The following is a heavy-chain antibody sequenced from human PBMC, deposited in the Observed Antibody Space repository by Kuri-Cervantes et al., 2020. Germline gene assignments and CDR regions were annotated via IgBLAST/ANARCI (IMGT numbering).Heavy chain of an antibody. J-gene: IGHJ4*02. CDR1: GGSFSGYY. CDR2: INHSGST. V-gene: IGHV4-34*01. Sequence: SETLSLTCAVYGGSFSGYYWSWIRQPPGKGLEWIGEINHSGSTYLNPSLRSRVTISVDTSKNQFSLRLTSVTAADTAVYYCGRLMSTGYSRIHYWGRGTLVTVSS. D-gene: IGHD3-22*01. CDR3: GRLMSTGYSRIHY.